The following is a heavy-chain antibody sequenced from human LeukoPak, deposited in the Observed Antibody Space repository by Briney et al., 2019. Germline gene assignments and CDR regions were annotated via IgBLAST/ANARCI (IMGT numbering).Heavy chain of an antibody. V-gene: IGHV3-11*03. CDR1: GIPFSDFY. J-gene: IGHJ4*02. CDR2: ISSSSSYT. Sequence: GGSLRLSCVVSGIPFSDFYMNWIRQAPGKGLEWISYISSSSSYTDYAASVKGRFTISRDNAKSALYLQMNSLRVEDTAVYYCAAGTAADYWGQGTLVIVSS. CDR3: AAGTAADY. D-gene: IGHD6-13*01.